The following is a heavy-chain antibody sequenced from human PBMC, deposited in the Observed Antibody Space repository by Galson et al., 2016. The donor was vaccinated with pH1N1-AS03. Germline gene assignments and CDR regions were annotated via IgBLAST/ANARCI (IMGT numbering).Heavy chain of an antibody. J-gene: IGHJ4*02. V-gene: IGHV3-23*01. D-gene: IGHD2-15*01. CDR1: GFRFCTYA. CDR2: ITGSGAGT. Sequence: SLRLSCAASGFRFCTYAMSWVRQAPGKGLEWVSAITGSGAGTYYADSLKGRFTISRDNSKNTLYLHMKSLRDEDTAVYYCAKLDCSGPTCYFDYWGQGTQVTVSS. CDR3: AKLDCSGPTCYFDY.